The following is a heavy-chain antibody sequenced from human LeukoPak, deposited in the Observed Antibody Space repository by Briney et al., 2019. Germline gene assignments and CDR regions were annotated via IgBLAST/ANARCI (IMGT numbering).Heavy chain of an antibody. Sequence: SETLSLTCAVYGGSFSGYYWSWIRQPPGKGLEWIGEITHSGSTNYNPSLKSRVTISVDTSKNQFSLKLSSVTAADTAVYYCARGITMVRGVNNWFDPWGQGTLVTVSS. CDR3: ARGITMVRGVNNWFDP. CDR1: GGSFSGYY. V-gene: IGHV4-34*01. D-gene: IGHD3-10*01. J-gene: IGHJ5*02. CDR2: ITHSGST.